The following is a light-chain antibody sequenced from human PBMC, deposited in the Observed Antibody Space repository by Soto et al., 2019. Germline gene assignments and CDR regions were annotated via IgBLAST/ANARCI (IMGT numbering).Light chain of an antibody. CDR2: GAS. V-gene: IGKV1-39*01. CDR3: QQSYSLPRT. Sequence: DVQLTQSPSSLSASIGDTVTISCRSSQSITTSVNWYQQKSGRPPALLIYGASALQIGVPHRFSASGSGTDFTLNITGLQHEDFATYYCQQSYSLPRTFGQGTKVDIK. CDR1: QSITTS. J-gene: IGKJ1*01.